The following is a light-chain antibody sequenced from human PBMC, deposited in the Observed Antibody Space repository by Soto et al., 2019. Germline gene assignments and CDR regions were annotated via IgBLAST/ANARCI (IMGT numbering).Light chain of an antibody. CDR3: SSYTGTSTLVV. Sequence: QSVLTQPASVSGSLGQSITISCTGTSSDVGGYNYVSWYQHHPDKAPKLMIYAVSNRPSGVSNRFSGSKSGNTASLTISGLQAEDEADYYCSSYTGTSTLVVFGGGTKLTVL. J-gene: IGLJ2*01. V-gene: IGLV2-14*03. CDR1: SSDVGGYNY. CDR2: AVS.